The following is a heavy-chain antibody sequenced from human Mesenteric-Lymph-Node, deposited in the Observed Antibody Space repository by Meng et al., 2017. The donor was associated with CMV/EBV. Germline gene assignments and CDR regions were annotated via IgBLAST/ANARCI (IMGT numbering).Heavy chain of an antibody. CDR3: ARQYQLLQGGGRRRPDAFDI. CDR1: GYSFTSYW. J-gene: IGHJ3*02. D-gene: IGHD2-2*01. Sequence: GGSLRLSCKGSGYSFTSYWIGWVRQMPGKGLEWMGIIYPGDSDTRYSPSFQGQVTISADKSISTAYLQWSSLKASDTAMYYCARQYQLLQGGGRRRPDAFDIWGQGTMVTVSS. V-gene: IGHV5-51*01. CDR2: IYPGDSDT.